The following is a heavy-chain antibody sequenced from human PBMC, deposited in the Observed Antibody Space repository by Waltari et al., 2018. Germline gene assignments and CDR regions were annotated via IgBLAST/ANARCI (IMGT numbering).Heavy chain of an antibody. Sequence: QVHLQQWGTGLLKPSETLSLICSVSGGSFNGHYWSWIRQAPGKGLEWIGEINHSGSTNYNPSLKSRVTLSVDTSKNQLSLNVTSVTAADTAIYYCARATSWGFLKIYFDPWGQGTRVTVSS. CDR1: GGSFNGHY. CDR3: ARATSWGFLKIYFDP. J-gene: IGHJ5*02. V-gene: IGHV4-34*01. CDR2: INHSGST. D-gene: IGHD3-3*01.